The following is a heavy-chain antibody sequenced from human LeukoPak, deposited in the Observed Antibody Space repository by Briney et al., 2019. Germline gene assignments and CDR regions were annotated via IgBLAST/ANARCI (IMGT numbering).Heavy chain of an antibody. CDR1: GYTFTSYG. CDR3: ARQVDTAMALPDY. V-gene: IGHV1-18*01. Sequence: ASVKVSCKTSGYTFTSYGVSWVRQAPGQRLERMGWISTYNYNTNYAQKFRGRVTLTKDTSTSTVYMELRSLRSDDTAIYYCARQVDTAMALPDYWGQGTLVTVSS. J-gene: IGHJ4*02. CDR2: ISTYNYNT. D-gene: IGHD5-18*01.